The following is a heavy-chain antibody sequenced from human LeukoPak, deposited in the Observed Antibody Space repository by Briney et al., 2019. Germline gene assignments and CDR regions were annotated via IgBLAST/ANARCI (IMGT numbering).Heavy chain of an antibody. V-gene: IGHV7-4-1*02. D-gene: IGHD2-2*01. J-gene: IGHJ4*02. CDR1: GYTFTSYA. Sequence: GASVKVSCKASGYTFTSYAMNWVRQAPGQGLEWMGWINTNTGNPTYAQGFTGRFVFSLDTSVSTAYLQISNLKAEDTAVYYCARDGGIVVVPAATFPHYDYWGQGTLVTVSS. CDR3: ARDGGIVVVPAATFPHYDY. CDR2: INTNTGNP.